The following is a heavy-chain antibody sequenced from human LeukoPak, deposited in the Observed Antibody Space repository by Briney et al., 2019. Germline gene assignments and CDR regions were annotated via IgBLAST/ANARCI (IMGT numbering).Heavy chain of an antibody. J-gene: IGHJ4*02. CDR2: ISTFNGHT. CDR3: ARADYGGIDY. CDR1: GYTFTTYG. D-gene: IGHD4-17*01. Sequence: ASVKVSCKASGYTFTTYGISWVRQAPGHGLEWMGWISTFNGHTNYAQSRQDRVTMTTDTSTSTAYMELRSLRSDDTAVYYCARADYGGIDYWGQGTLVTVSS. V-gene: IGHV1-18*01.